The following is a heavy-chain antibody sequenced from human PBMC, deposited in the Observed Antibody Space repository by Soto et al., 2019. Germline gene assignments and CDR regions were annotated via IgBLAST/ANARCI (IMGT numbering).Heavy chain of an antibody. CDR3: ARGGYDYYYYYYMDV. CDR1: GGSISSYC. CDR2: IYYSGST. Sequence: SETMSLTCSVSGGSISSYCWSWIRQPPGKGLEWIGYIYYSGSTNYNPSLKSRVTISVDTSKNQFSLKLSSVTAADTAVYYCARGGYDYYYYYYMDVWGKGTTVTVSS. D-gene: IGHD5-12*01. V-gene: IGHV4-59*01. J-gene: IGHJ6*03.